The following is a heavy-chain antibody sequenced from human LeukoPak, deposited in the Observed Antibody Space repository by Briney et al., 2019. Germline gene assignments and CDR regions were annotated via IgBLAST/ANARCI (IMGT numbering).Heavy chain of an antibody. J-gene: IGHJ4*02. D-gene: IGHD4-17*01. CDR1: GFTFSSYW. CDR2: INSDGSST. V-gene: IGHV3-74*01. CDR3: ALDYGEMLFDY. Sequence: GGSLRLSCAASGFTFSSYWMHWVRQAPGKGLVWVSRINSDGSSTSYADSAKGRFTISRDNAKNTLYLQMNSLRAEDTAVYYCALDYGEMLFDYWGQGTLVTVSS.